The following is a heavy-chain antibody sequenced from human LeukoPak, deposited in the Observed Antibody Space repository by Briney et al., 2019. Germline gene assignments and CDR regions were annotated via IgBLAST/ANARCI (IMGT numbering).Heavy chain of an antibody. Sequence: GGSLRLSCAASGFTFSSYAMSWVRQAPGKGLEWVSAISGSGGSTYYADSVKGRFAISRDNSKNTLYLQMNSLRAEDTAVYYCAKEFGDDSSGYPDYWGQGTLVTVSS. D-gene: IGHD3-22*01. CDR3: AKEFGDDSSGYPDY. V-gene: IGHV3-23*01. CDR2: ISGSGGST. J-gene: IGHJ4*02. CDR1: GFTFSSYA.